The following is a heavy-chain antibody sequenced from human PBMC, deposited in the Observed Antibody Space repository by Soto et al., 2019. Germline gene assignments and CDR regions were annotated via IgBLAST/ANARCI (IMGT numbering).Heavy chain of an antibody. CDR3: PHRLRGGVRRAFLFAY. CDR1: GFSLTTSGVG. Sequence: QITLKASGPALVKPTQTLTLTCSVSGFSLTTSGVGVGWIRQPPGNALEWLALIYYDCDKRYRPSLTNRRTFARYTAKNQVPLTMTRMDPGYTATYYCPHRLRGGVRRAFLFAYWGQGTLVTVSS. D-gene: IGHD3-3*02. J-gene: IGHJ4*02. V-gene: IGHV2-5*02. CDR2: IYYDCDK.